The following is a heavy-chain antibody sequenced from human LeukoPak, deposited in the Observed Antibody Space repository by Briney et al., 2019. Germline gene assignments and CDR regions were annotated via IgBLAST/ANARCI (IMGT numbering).Heavy chain of an antibody. CDR2: IYHSGGT. D-gene: IGHD6-6*01. J-gene: IGHJ4*02. CDR1: GGSISSNIW. Sequence: PSETLSLTCAVSGGSISSNIWWSWVRQPPGKGLEWIGEIYHSGGTNYNPSLKSRVTMSEDKSKNQFSLKLSSVTAADTAVYYCARGDSSSHFDYWGQGTLVTVSS. V-gene: IGHV4-4*02. CDR3: ARGDSSSHFDY.